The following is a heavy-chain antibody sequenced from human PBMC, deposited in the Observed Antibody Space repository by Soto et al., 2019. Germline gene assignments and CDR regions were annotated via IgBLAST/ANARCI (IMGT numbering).Heavy chain of an antibody. D-gene: IGHD6-13*01. CDR1: GGSISSYY. V-gene: IGHV4-59*01. J-gene: IGHJ4*02. CDR2: IYYSGST. CDR3: ARMFPGYSSSWCGPLYFDY. Sequence: SETLSLTCTVSGGSISSYYWSWIRQPPGKGLEWIGYIYYSGSTNYNPSLKSRVTISVNTSKNQFSLKLSSVTAADTAVYYCARMFPGYSSSWCGPLYFDYWGQGTLVTVSS.